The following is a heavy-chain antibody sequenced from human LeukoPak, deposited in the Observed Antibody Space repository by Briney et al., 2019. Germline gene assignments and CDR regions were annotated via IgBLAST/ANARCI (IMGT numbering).Heavy chain of an antibody. CDR1: GYTFTGYY. J-gene: IGHJ6*02. V-gene: IGHV1-2*02. D-gene: IGHD4-17*01. CDR3: ARVRTTVTNYYYYGMDV. Sequence: ASVKVSCKASGYTFTGYYMHWVRQAPGKGLEWLGCTNPNSGGTNYAQKFQGRVTMTRDTSISTAYMELSRLRSDDTAVYYCARVRTTVTNYYYYGMDVWGQGTTVTVSS. CDR2: TNPNSGGT.